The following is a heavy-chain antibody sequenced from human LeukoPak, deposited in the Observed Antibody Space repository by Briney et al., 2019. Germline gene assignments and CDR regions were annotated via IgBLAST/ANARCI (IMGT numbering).Heavy chain of an antibody. CDR3: ARGYCSGGSCYDY. D-gene: IGHD2-15*01. J-gene: IGHJ4*02. V-gene: IGHV4-31*03. Sequence: SETLSLTRTVSGGSISSGGYYWSWIRQHPGKGLEWIGYIYYSGSTYYNPSLKSRVTISVDTSKNQFSLKLSSVTAADTAVYYCARGYCSGGSCYDYWGQGTLVTVSS. CDR2: IYYSGST. CDR1: GGSISSGGYY.